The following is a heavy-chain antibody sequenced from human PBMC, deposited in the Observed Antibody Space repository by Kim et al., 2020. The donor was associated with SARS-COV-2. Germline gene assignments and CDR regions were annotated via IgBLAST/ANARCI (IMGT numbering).Heavy chain of an antibody. Sequence: VKGRFTISRDNSKSTLYLHMNSLRAEDTAKYYCAKDLEAIPTRFSHGMDVWGQGTTVTVSS. CDR3: AKDLEAIPTRFSHGMDV. J-gene: IGHJ6*02. V-gene: IGHV3-23*01. D-gene: IGHD2-2*01.